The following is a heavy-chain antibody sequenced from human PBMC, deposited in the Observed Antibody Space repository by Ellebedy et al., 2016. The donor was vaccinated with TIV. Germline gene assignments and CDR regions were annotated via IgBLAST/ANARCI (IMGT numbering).Heavy chain of an antibody. CDR2: INHSGST. CDR3: ARVIGELYAW. D-gene: IGHD3-10*01. V-gene: IGHV4-34*01. J-gene: IGHJ4*02. CDR1: GGSFSGYY. Sequence: MPSETLSLTCAVYGGSFSGYYWSWIRQPPGKGLEWIGEINHSGSTNYNPSLKSRVTISVDTSKNQFSLKLSSVTAADTAVYYCARVIGELYAWWGQGTLVTVSS.